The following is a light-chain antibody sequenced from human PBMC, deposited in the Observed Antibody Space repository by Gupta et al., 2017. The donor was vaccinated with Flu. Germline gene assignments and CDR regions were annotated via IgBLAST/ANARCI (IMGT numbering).Light chain of an antibody. CDR1: SSGVGIWKR. Sequence: SITITGTATSSGVGIWKRVSWSQKHPGKAAKLIVFEVTKRTAGISNRFAGSKSGNTASLTISGREREDEDDYYCIGVTNSNNWVFGGGTKVIVL. CDR2: EVT. J-gene: IGLJ3*02. CDR3: IGVTNSNNWV. V-gene: IGLV2-14*02.